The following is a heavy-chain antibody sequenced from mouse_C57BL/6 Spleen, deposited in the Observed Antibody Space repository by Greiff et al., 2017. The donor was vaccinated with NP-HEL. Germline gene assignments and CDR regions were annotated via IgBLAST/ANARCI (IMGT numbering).Heavy chain of an antibody. CDR3: ARRSNYEGGYAMDY. V-gene: IGHV1-81*01. Sequence: VQLQQSGAELARPGASVKLSCKASGYTFTSYGISWVKQRTGQGLEWIGEIYPRSGNTYYNEKFKGKATLTADKSSSTAYMELRSLTSEDSAVYFCARRSNYEGGYAMDYWGQGTSVTVSS. D-gene: IGHD2-5*01. CDR2: IYPRSGNT. CDR1: GYTFTSYG. J-gene: IGHJ4*01.